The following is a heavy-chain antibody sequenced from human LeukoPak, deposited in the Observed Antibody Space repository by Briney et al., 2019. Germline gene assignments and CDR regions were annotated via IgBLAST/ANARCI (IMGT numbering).Heavy chain of an antibody. D-gene: IGHD4-23*01. V-gene: IGHV3-21*01. Sequence: GGSLRLSCAASGFTFSSYSMTWVRQAPGKGLEGVSPISSSSSYIYYADSVKGRFSISRDNAKNSLYLQMNSLRAEDTAVYYCARDWYGGKTFDYWGQGTLVTASS. CDR1: GFTFSSYS. CDR3: ARDWYGGKTFDY. J-gene: IGHJ4*02. CDR2: ISSSSSYI.